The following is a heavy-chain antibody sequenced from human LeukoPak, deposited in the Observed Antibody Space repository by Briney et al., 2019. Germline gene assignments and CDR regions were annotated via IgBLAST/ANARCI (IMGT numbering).Heavy chain of an antibody. J-gene: IGHJ4*02. CDR3: ARDPSGSIDS. Sequence: GGSLRLSCAASGFTFSHYTMHWVRQGPGRGLEWVSLISWNGVSTSYGDSVKGRFTISRDNNKNSLYLQMNSLRIEDTAFYFCARDPSGSIDSWGQGTLVTVSS. CDR2: ISWNGVST. V-gene: IGHV3-43*01. D-gene: IGHD3-10*01. CDR1: GFTFSHYT.